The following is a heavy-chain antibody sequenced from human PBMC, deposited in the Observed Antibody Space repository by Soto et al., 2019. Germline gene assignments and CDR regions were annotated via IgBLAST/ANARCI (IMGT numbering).Heavy chain of an antibody. CDR3: ARGTGSSRYNWFDP. V-gene: IGHV3-21*01. Sequence: GGSLRLSCAASGFTFSSYSMNWVRQAPGKGLEWVSSISSSSSYIYYADSVKGRFTISRDNAKNSLYLQMNSLRAEDTAVYYCARGTGSSRYNWFDPWGQGTLVTVSS. D-gene: IGHD6-13*01. CDR2: ISSSSSYI. CDR1: GFTFSSYS. J-gene: IGHJ5*02.